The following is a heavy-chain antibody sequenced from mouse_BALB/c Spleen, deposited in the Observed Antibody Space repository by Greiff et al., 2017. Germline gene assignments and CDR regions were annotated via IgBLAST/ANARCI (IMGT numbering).Heavy chain of an antibody. D-gene: IGHD1-1*01. J-gene: IGHJ4*01. CDR1: GYTFTSYW. V-gene: IGHV1S22*01. CDR2: IYPGSGST. Sequence: LQQPGSELVRPGASVKLSCKASGYTFTSYWMHWVKQRPGQGLEWIGNIYPGSGSTNYDEKFKSKATLTVDTSSSPAYMQLSSLTSEDSAVYYCTRAFYYGISGAYAMDYWGQGTSVTVSA. CDR3: TRAFYYGISGAYAMDY.